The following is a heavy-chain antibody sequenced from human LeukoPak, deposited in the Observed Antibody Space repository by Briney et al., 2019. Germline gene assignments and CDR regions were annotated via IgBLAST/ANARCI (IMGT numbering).Heavy chain of an antibody. D-gene: IGHD6-13*01. Sequence: ASVKVSCKASGYTFINYGISWVRQAPGQGLEWMGWISADNGNTNYVEKLQGRVTMTTDTSTSTAYMELRSLRSDDTAVYYCARLGSSWYYFDYWGQGTLVTASS. J-gene: IGHJ4*02. CDR3: ARLGSSWYYFDY. CDR1: GYTFINYG. CDR2: ISADNGNT. V-gene: IGHV1-18*01.